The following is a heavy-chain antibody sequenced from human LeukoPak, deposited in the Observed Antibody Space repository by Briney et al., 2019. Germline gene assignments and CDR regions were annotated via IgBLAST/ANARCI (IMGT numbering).Heavy chain of an antibody. CDR2: MWDDGTNE. V-gene: IGHV3-33*01. J-gene: IGHJ1*01. CDR3: AREGIFGNSGIQH. D-gene: IGHD3-3*01. Sequence: GTSLRLSCTASGFNFGIYGMHWVRQAPGKGLEWVAVMWDDGTNEYYVESVKGRFTISRDNAKNTLFLQMNSLRAEDTAVYYCAREGIFGNSGIQHWGQGTLVTVSS. CDR1: GFNFGIYG.